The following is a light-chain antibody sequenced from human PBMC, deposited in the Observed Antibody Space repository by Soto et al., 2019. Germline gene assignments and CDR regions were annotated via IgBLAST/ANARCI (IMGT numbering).Light chain of an antibody. Sequence: DIQMTQSPSSVTASVGNRVIITCRASQNIASRLAWYQQESGKAPKLLIYDATILQSGVPSRFSGSGSGTDVTLTISSLQPEDFATYYCQQAFGFPPSFCQGTKL. V-gene: IGKV1-12*01. J-gene: IGKJ2*01. CDR2: DAT. CDR1: QNIASR. CDR3: QQAFGFPPS.